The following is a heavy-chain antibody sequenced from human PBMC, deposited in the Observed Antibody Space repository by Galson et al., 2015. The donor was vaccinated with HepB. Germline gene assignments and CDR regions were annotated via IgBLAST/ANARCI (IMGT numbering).Heavy chain of an antibody. J-gene: IGHJ4*02. CDR1: GGTFSSYT. V-gene: IGHV1-69*04. Sequence: SVKVSCKASGGTFSSYTISWVRQAPGQGLEWMGRIIPILGIANYAQKFQGRVTITADKSTSTAYMELSSLRSEDTAVYYCARDSGYSSGWNREGFDYWGQGTLVTVSS. CDR2: IIPILGIA. D-gene: IGHD6-19*01. CDR3: ARDSGYSSGWNREGFDY.